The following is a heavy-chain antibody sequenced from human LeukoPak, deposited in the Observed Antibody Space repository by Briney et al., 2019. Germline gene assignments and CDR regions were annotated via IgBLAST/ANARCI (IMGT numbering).Heavy chain of an antibody. D-gene: IGHD5-18*01. CDR3: ARDSEYSYGYGGFDY. CDR1: GGTFSSYA. J-gene: IGHJ4*02. V-gene: IGHV1-69*05. CDR2: IIPIFGTA. Sequence: SVKVSCKASGGTFSSYAISWVRQAPGQGLVWMGGIIPIFGTANYAQKFQGRVTITTDESTSTAYMELSSLRSEDTAVYYCARDSEYSYGYGGFDYWGRGTLVTVSS.